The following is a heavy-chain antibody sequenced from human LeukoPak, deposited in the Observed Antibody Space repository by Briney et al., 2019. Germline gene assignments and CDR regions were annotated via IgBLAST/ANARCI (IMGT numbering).Heavy chain of an antibody. D-gene: IGHD3-10*01. CDR1: GYTFTSYD. CDR3: ARGLGRVRGVKRDSNWFDP. V-gene: IGHV1-8*01. Sequence: GASVKVSCKASGYTFTSYDINWVRQATGQGLEWMGWMNPNSGNTGYAQKFQGRVTMTRNTSISTAYMELSSLRSEDTAVYYCARGLGRVRGVKRDSNWFDPWGQGTLVTVSS. J-gene: IGHJ5*02. CDR2: MNPNSGNT.